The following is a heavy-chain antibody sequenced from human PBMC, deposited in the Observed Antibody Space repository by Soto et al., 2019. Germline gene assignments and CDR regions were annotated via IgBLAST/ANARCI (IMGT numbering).Heavy chain of an antibody. Sequence: ASVKVSCKASGYAFTSYGISWVRQAPGQGLEWMGWISAYNGNTNYAQKLQGRVTMTTDTSTSTAYMELRSLRSDDTAVYYCARDYAGVAVAGMVDWFDPWGQGTLVTVSS. CDR1: GYAFTSYG. CDR2: ISAYNGNT. V-gene: IGHV1-18*01. CDR3: ARDYAGVAVAGMVDWFDP. D-gene: IGHD6-19*01. J-gene: IGHJ5*02.